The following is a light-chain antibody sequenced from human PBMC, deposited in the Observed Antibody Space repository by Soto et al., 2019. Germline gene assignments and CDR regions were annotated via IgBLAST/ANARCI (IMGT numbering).Light chain of an antibody. Sequence: QSALTQPASVSGSPGQSITISCTGTTSDVGCYNYVSWYQQHPGKAPKLMIFEDSNRPSGVSNRFSGSKSGNTASLTISGLQAEDEADYYCSSYTSSSTPYVFGTGTKVTVL. V-gene: IGLV2-14*01. CDR2: EDS. CDR3: SSYTSSSTPYV. CDR1: TSDVGCYNY. J-gene: IGLJ1*01.